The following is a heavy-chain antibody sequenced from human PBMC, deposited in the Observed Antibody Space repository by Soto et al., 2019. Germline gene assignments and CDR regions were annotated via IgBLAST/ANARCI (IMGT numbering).Heavy chain of an antibody. CDR2: ISGSGGST. CDR1: GFTFSSYA. V-gene: IGHV3-23*01. D-gene: IGHD5-18*01. CDR3: AKDVGAVDTIPEWFDP. J-gene: IGHJ5*02. Sequence: EVQLLESGGGLVQPGGSLRLSCAASGFTFSSYAMSWVRQAPGKGLEWVSAISGSGGSTYYADSVKGRFTISRDNSKNTLYLQMNSLRAEDTAVYYCAKDVGAVDTIPEWFDPWGQGTLVTVSS.